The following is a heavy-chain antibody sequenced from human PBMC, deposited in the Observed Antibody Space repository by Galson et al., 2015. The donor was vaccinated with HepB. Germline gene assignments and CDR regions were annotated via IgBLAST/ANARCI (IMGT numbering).Heavy chain of an antibody. CDR3: ASIMGGYSPYFDY. Sequence: SLRLSCAASGFMFNDYYMSWIRQAPGKGLEWVSYISSSGSTIYYADSVKGRFTISRDNAKNSLYLQMNSLRAEDTAVYYCASIMGGYSPYFDYWGQGTLVTVSS. J-gene: IGHJ4*02. CDR2: ISSSGSTI. V-gene: IGHV3-11*04. D-gene: IGHD3-22*01. CDR1: GFMFNDYY.